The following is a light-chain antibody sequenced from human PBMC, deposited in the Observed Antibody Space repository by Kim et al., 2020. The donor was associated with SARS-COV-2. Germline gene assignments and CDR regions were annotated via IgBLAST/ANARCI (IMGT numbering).Light chain of an antibody. CDR2: DTS. CDR3: QQRNNWPPT. V-gene: IGKV3-11*01. CDR1: QSVSNY. J-gene: IGKJ5*01. Sequence: LAPGERAPLSCRASQSVSNYLTWYQQKPGQPPRLLIYDTSNRVTGIPARFSGIGSGTDFTLTISSLEPEDFAVYYCQQRNNWPPTFGQGTRLEIK.